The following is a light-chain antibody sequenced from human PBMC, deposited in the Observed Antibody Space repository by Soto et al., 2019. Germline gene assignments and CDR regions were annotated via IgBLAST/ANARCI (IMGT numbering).Light chain of an antibody. CDR1: SSNIGGNS. Sequence: QSVLTQPPSVSAAPGQKVTISCSGSSSNIGGNSVSWYQQLPGTAPKLLIYDDNKRPSGIPDRFSGSKSGTSATLGITGFQTGDDDDYYCGSWDSSLSAYVFGTGTKVTDL. CDR2: DDN. V-gene: IGLV1-51*01. J-gene: IGLJ1*01. CDR3: GSWDSSLSAYV.